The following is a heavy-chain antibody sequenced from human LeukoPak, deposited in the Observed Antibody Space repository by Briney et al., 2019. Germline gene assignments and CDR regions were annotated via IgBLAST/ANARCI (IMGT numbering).Heavy chain of an antibody. CDR3: ASHPGITMVRGAVPGDYYYYMDV. CDR1: GYTFTDYY. D-gene: IGHD3-10*01. V-gene: IGHV1-2*02. Sequence: AASVKVSCKASGYTFTDYYMHWVRQAPGQGLEWMGWINPNSGGTNYAQKFQGRVTMTRDTSISTAYMELSRLRSDDTAVYYCASHPGITMVRGAVPGDYYYYMDVWGKGTTVTISS. J-gene: IGHJ6*03. CDR2: INPNSGGT.